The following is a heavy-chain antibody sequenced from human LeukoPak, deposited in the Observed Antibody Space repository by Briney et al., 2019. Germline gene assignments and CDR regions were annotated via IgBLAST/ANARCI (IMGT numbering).Heavy chain of an antibody. Sequence: ASVKVSCKASGYTFTSYYMHWVRQAPGQGLEWMGIINPSGGSTSYAQKFQGRVTMTRDTSISTAYMELSRLRSDDTAVYYCARVYSSSSHYYYYYMDVWGKGTTVTVSS. D-gene: IGHD6-6*01. CDR2: INPSGGST. J-gene: IGHJ6*03. CDR1: GYTFTSYY. V-gene: IGHV1-46*01. CDR3: ARVYSSSSHYYYYYMDV.